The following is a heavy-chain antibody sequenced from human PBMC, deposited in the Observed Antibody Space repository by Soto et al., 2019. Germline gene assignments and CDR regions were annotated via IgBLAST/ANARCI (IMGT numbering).Heavy chain of an antibody. D-gene: IGHD2-21*02. V-gene: IGHV4-59*01. CDR3: AIAGCGGDCYSGLDYYYYGMYV. Sequence: SEPLSLTCTVSGGSISSYYWSWIRQPAGRGLEWIGYIYYSGSTNYNPSPKSRVTISVDTSKNKFSMKLSSVTAADTAVYYCAIAGCGGDCYSGLDYYYYGMYVWGQGTTVTVS. J-gene: IGHJ6*02. CDR1: GGSISSYY. CDR2: IYYSGST.